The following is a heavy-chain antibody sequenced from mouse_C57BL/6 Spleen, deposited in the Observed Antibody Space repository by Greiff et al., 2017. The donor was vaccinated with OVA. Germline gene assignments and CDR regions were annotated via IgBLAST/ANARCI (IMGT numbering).Heavy chain of an antibody. D-gene: IGHD1-1*01. CDR2: IYPGSGST. Sequence: QVQLQQPGAELVKPGASVKMSCKASGYTFTSYWITWVKQRPGQGLEWIGDIYPGSGSTKYNEKFKSKATLTVDTSSSTAYMQLSSLTSEDSAVYYCARRIYYYGSSRGYYAMDYWGQGTSVTVSS. CDR3: ARRIYYYGSSRGYYAMDY. CDR1: GYTFTSYW. J-gene: IGHJ4*01. V-gene: IGHV1-55*01.